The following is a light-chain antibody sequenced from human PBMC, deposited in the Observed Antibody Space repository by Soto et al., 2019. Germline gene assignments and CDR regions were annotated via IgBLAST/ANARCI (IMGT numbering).Light chain of an antibody. J-gene: IGKJ1*01. CDR1: LGISNF. CDR3: QKYNSAPWT. V-gene: IGKV1-27*01. Sequence: DIQMTQSPSSLSAPVGDRVAITCRASLGISNFLAWYQQKPGKVPKLLIYAASTLQSGVPSRFSGSGSGTEFTLTISSLQPEDAATYYCQKYNSAPWTFGQVTKVEIK. CDR2: AAS.